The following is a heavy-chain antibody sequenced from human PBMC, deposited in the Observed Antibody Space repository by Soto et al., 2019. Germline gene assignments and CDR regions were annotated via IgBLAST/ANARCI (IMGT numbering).Heavy chain of an antibody. J-gene: IGHJ4*02. Sequence: GGSLRLSCAASGFTFSSYGMHWVRQAPGKGLEWVAVIWYDGSNKYYADSVKGRFTISRDNSKNTLYLQMNSLRAGDTAVYYCARESSIAARPIDYWGQGTLVTVSS. CDR3: ARESSIAARPIDY. D-gene: IGHD6-6*01. V-gene: IGHV3-33*01. CDR2: IWYDGSNK. CDR1: GFTFSSYG.